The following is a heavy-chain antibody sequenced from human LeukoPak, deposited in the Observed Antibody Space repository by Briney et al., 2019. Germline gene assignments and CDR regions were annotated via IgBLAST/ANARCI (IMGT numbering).Heavy chain of an antibody. J-gene: IGHJ3*02. Sequence: LRLSCAASGFTFSSYWMSWVRQAPGKGLEWIGYIFYSGSTYYNPSLKSRVTISVDTSKNQFSLKLNSVTAADTAVYYCARDRTYDSSGYHHDAFDIWGQGTMVTVSS. D-gene: IGHD3-22*01. CDR1: GFTFSSYW. CDR3: ARDRTYDSSGYHHDAFDI. CDR2: IFYSGST. V-gene: IGHV4-31*02.